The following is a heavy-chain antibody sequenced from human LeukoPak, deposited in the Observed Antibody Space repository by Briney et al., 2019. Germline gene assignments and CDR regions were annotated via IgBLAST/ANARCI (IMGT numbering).Heavy chain of an antibody. CDR2: IDHSGST. J-gene: IGHJ4*02. V-gene: IGHV4-34*01. CDR3: ARQRGDRYCSSTSCHTLYYFDY. Sequence: LRLSCAASGFTYSSYWMSWIRQPPGKGLEWIGEIDHSGSTNYNPSLKSRVTISVVTSKNQFSLQLSSVTAADTAVYYCARQRGDRYCSSTSCHTLYYFDYWGQGTLVTVSS. CDR1: GFTYSSYW. D-gene: IGHD2-2*01.